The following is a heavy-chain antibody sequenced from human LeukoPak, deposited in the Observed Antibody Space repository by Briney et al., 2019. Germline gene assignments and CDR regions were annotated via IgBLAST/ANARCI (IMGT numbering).Heavy chain of an antibody. CDR1: GFTFSSYG. CDR2: ISYDGSNK. CDR3: AREGGNYDSSGYYYVPYYFDY. V-gene: IGHV3-30*03. Sequence: GGSLRLSCAASGFTFSSYGMHWVRRATGKGLEWVAVISYDGSNKYYADSVKGRFTISRDNSKNTLYLQMGSLRAEDMAVYYCAREGGNYDSSGYYYVPYYFDYWGQGTLVTVSS. D-gene: IGHD3-22*01. J-gene: IGHJ4*02.